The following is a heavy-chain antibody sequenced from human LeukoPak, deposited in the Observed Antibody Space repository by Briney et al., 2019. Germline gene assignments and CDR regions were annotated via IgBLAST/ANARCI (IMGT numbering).Heavy chain of an antibody. CDR3: ARDYSGSYGGGFDY. V-gene: IGHV4-39*07. CDR2: IYYYGST. J-gene: IGHJ4*02. CDR1: GGSMSSSSYY. Sequence: PSETLSLTCTVSGGSMSSSSYYWGWTRQPPGKGLEWIGSIYYYGSTYYNPSLKSRVTISVDTSKNQFSLKLSSVTAADTAVYYCARDYSGSYGGGFDYWGQGTLVTVSS. D-gene: IGHD1-26*01.